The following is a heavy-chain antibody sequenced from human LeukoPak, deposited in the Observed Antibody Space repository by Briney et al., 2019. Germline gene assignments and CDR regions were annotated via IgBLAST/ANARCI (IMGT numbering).Heavy chain of an antibody. D-gene: IGHD6-13*01. J-gene: IGHJ5*02. CDR3: ARDVAAGP. V-gene: IGHV1-18*01. CDR2: LSVYNGNT. CDR1: GYTFSIYG. Sequence: ASVKVSCKASGYTFSIYGFSWVRQAPGQGLEWMGWLSVYNGNTNYAQKFQGRVTMTTDTSTSTAHMELRSLRSDDTAVYYCARDVAAGPWGQGTLVTVSS.